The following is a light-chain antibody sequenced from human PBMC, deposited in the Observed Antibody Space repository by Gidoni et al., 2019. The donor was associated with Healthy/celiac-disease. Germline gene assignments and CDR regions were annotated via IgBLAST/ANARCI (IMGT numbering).Light chain of an antibody. Sequence: PGERATLSCRASQSVSSYLAWYQQKPGQAPRLLIYDASNRATGIPARFSGSGSGTDFTLTISSLEPEDFAVYYCQQRSNWPPWTFXQXTKVXIK. CDR1: QSVSSY. J-gene: IGKJ1*01. CDR2: DAS. CDR3: QQRSNWPPWT. V-gene: IGKV3-11*01.